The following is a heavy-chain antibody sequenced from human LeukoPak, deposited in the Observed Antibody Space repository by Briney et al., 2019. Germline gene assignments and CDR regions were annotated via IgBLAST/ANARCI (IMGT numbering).Heavy chain of an antibody. CDR2: IYYSGST. CDR1: GGSISSYY. V-gene: IGHV4-39*07. Sequence: SETLSLTCTVSGGSISSYYWGWIRQPPGKGLNWIGSIYYSGSTYYNPSLKSRVTISVDTSRDQFSLKLSSVTAADTAVYYCARGHSFSSSWSRSALAIWGQGTMVTVSS. D-gene: IGHD6-13*01. J-gene: IGHJ3*02. CDR3: ARGHSFSSSWSRSALAI.